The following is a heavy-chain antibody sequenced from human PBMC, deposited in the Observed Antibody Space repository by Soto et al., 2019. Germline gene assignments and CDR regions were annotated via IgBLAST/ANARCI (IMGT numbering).Heavy chain of an antibody. CDR3: ASCSSVSAYIDY. Sequence: QVQLHESGPGLVKPSETLSLTCTVSGASVSSGGHYWSWIRQPPGKGLEWIGYIYNSGTTDYNPSLKSPVTISLDTSKNQFSLKLSSVTAADTAVYYCASCSSVSAYIDYWGQGTLVTVSS. D-gene: IGHD6-13*01. V-gene: IGHV4-61*08. J-gene: IGHJ4*02. CDR1: GASVSSGGHY. CDR2: IYNSGTT.